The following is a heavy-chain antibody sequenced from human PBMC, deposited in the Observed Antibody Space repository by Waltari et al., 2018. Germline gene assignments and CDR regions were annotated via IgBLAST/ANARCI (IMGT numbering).Heavy chain of an antibody. CDR3: AREGNYDILTGYVDY. V-gene: IGHV3-33*01. CDR1: GFNFSSYG. D-gene: IGHD3-9*01. J-gene: IGHJ4*02. Sequence: QVQLVESGGGVVQPGRSLRLSCAASGFNFSSYGMHWVRQAPGKGLEWVAVIWYDGSNKYYADSVKGRFTISRDNSKNTLYLQMNSLRAEDTAVYYCAREGNYDILTGYVDYWGQGTLVTVSS. CDR2: IWYDGSNK.